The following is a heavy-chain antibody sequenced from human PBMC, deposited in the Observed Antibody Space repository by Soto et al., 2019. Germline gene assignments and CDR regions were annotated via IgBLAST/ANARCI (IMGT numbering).Heavy chain of an antibody. CDR2: ISAYNGNT. CDR1: GYEFSSHC. D-gene: IGHD3-10*01. J-gene: IGHJ5*02. Sequence: KSDWXGVGYEFSSHCISCGQNKNGQGLEWMGWISAYNGNTNYAQKLQGRVTMTTDTSTSTAYMELRSLRSDDTAVYYCARDGDYYGSGNSASLFDPWGQGTLVTVSS. CDR3: ARDGDYYGSGNSASLFDP. V-gene: IGHV1-18*01.